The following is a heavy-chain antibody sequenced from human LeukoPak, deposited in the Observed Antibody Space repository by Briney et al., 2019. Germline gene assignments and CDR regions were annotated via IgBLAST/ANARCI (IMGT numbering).Heavy chain of an antibody. CDR3: ARARIAAPLLDY. J-gene: IGHJ4*02. D-gene: IGHD6-13*01. CDR2: ISDHGKSR. Sequence: GGSLRLSCAASGFTFSNYEMNWVRQTPGKGLEWVSYISDHGKSRNYVDSVKGRFTISRDNAKNSLFLHMNSLRVEDTAVYFCARARIAAPLLDYWGQGTLVTVSS. CDR1: GFTFSNYE. V-gene: IGHV3-48*03.